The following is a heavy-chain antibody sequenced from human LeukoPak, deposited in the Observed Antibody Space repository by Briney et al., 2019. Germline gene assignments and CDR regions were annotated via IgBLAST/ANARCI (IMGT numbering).Heavy chain of an antibody. CDR2: ITSGGTYT. Sequence: GGSLRRSCAASGFTFSTYNMNWVRQAPGKGLEWVSSITSGGTYTYYADSVKGRFTTSRDNAKNSLSLQLSSLRAEDTAVYYCARGHYDILTASYKWTPDYWGQGILVTVSS. J-gene: IGHJ4*02. CDR3: ARGHYDILTASYKWTPDY. CDR1: GFTFSTYN. V-gene: IGHV3-21*06. D-gene: IGHD3-9*01.